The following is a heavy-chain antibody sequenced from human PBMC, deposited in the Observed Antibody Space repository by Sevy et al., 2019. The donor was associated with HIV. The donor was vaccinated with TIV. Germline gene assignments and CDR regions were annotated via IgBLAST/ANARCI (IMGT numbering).Heavy chain of an antibody. D-gene: IGHD6-6*01. Sequence: GGSLRLSCAASEFTFINVWMSWVRQVPGKGLEWVGRVKSRSDGGTTDYAAPVKGRFTISRDDSKSTLYLQMNSLKTEDTAMYYCTIDPVHFLWGQGSLVTVSS. CDR1: EFTFINVW. V-gene: IGHV3-15*01. CDR3: TIDPVHFL. J-gene: IGHJ4*02. CDR2: VKSRSDGGTT.